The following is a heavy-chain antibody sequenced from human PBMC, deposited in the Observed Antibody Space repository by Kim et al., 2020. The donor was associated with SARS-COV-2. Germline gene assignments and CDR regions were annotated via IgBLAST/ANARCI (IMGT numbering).Heavy chain of an antibody. CDR3: ARSMLPQHWYFDL. V-gene: IGHV1-46*01. J-gene: IGHJ2*01. D-gene: IGHD2-15*01. Sequence: YAQKVQGRVTMTRDTSTSTVYMELSSLRSEDTAVYYCARSMLPQHWYFDLWGRGTLVTVSS.